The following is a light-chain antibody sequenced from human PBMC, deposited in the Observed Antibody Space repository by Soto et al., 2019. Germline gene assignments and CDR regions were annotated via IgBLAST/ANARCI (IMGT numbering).Light chain of an antibody. CDR3: QQYNSYPYT. J-gene: IGKJ2*01. V-gene: IGKV1-5*03. CDR2: YAS. Sequence: DILMTQSPSALSASVRDRVTITCRASQSISTFLAWYQQKPGKAPNLLIYYASNLQSGVPSRFGGSGSGTEFSLTISTLQPDDFATYYCQQYNSYPYTFGQGTKLEIK. CDR1: QSISTF.